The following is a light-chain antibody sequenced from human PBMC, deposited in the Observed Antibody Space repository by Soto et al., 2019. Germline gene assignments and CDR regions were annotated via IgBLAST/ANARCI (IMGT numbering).Light chain of an antibody. J-gene: IGKJ3*01. V-gene: IGKV1-5*03. CDR2: KAS. CDR3: QQYNSYSQFT. Sequence: DIQMTQSPSTLSASVGDRVTITCRASQSIQNWLAWYQQKPGEAPKLLIYKASTLESGVPSRFSGSGSGTGFTLTISCLQPDDVATYHCQQYNSYSQFTVGPGTKLDIK. CDR1: QSIQNW.